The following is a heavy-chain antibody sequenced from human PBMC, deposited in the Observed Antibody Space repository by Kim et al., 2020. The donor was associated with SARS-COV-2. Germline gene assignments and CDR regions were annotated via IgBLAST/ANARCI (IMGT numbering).Heavy chain of an antibody. V-gene: IGHV4-59*01. J-gene: IGHJ5*02. CDR3: AGLFLDSPFGWFDP. CDR1: GGSINNYY. CDR2: MHYRGSG. Sequence: SETLSLTCTISGGSINNYYWSWIRESPGKGLEWIAYMHYRGSGNYNPSLRSRVTISIDMSKNQFSLNLSSVTAADTAMYYCAGLFLDSPFGWFDPWGQGTQVTVSS. D-gene: IGHD3-22*01.